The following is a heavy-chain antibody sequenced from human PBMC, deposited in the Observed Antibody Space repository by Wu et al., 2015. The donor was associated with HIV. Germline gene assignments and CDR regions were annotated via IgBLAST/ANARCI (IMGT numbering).Heavy chain of an antibody. Sequence: QVQLVQSGAEVKKPGASVKVSCKASGYTFTGYYMHWVRQAPGQGLEWMGWINPNSGGTNYAQKFQGRVTMTRDTSIGTAYMELSRLRSDDTAVYYCARIPESKAAAGTLTPVAGPVTGDYWGQGTLVTVSS. D-gene: IGHD6-13*01. CDR3: ARIPESKAAAGTLTPVAGPVTGDY. CDR2: INPNSGGT. V-gene: IGHV1-2*02. J-gene: IGHJ4*02. CDR1: GYTFTGYY.